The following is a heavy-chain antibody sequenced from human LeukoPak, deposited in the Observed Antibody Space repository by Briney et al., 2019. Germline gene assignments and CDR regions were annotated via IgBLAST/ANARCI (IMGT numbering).Heavy chain of an antibody. CDR2: ISAYNGNT. Sequence: ASVKVSCKASGYTFTSYGISWVRQAPGQGLEWMGWISAYNGNTNYAQKLQGRVTITRNTSISTAYMELSSLRSDDTAVYYCARNERWLQLDAFDIWGQGTMVTVSS. D-gene: IGHD5-24*01. CDR3: ARNERWLQLDAFDI. V-gene: IGHV1-18*01. J-gene: IGHJ3*02. CDR1: GYTFTSYG.